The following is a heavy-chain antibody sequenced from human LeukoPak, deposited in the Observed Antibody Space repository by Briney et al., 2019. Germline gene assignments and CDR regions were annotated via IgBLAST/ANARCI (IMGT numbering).Heavy chain of an antibody. V-gene: IGHV3-23*01. CDR3: AKDNIDIVVVPAAFFDY. Sequence: GGSLRLSCAASGFTFSSYAMSWVRQAPGKGLEWVSAISGSGGSTYYADAVKGRFTISRDNSKNTLYLQMNSLGAEDTALYYCAKDNIDIVVVPAAFFDYWGQGTLVTVSS. D-gene: IGHD2-2*01. J-gene: IGHJ4*02. CDR1: GFTFSSYA. CDR2: ISGSGGST.